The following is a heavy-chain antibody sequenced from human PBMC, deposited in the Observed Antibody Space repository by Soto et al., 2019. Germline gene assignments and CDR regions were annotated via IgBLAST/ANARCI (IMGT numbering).Heavy chain of an antibody. Sequence: ASVKVSCKSSGYTFTSYYMHWVRQAPGQGLEWMGIINPSGGSTSYAQKFQCRVTMTRDTSTSTVHMELSSLRSEDTAVYYGARDSDVIAARPIALGWCDPWGQGTLVTSPQ. J-gene: IGHJ5*02. D-gene: IGHD6-6*01. V-gene: IGHV1-46*01. CDR2: INPSGGST. CDR1: GYTFTSYY. CDR3: ARDSDVIAARPIALGWCDP.